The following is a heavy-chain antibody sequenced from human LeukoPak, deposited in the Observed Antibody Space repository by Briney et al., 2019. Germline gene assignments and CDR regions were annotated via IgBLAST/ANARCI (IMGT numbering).Heavy chain of an antibody. D-gene: IGHD5-12*01. CDR3: ARGGDSGYDLYY. V-gene: IGHV3-53*01. CDR1: GFTVSSNY. J-gene: IGHJ4*02. Sequence: GGSLRLSCAASGFTVSSNYMSWVRQAPGKGLEWVSVIYSGGSTYYADSVKGRFTISRDNSKNTLYLQMDSLRVEDTAVYYCARGGDSGYDLYYWGQGTLVTVSS. CDR2: IYSGGST.